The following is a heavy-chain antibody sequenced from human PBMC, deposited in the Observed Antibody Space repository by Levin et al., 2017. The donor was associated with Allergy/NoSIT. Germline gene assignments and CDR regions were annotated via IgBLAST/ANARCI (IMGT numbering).Heavy chain of an antibody. CDR1: GFTFRSYE. CDR3: AGPLGCSNDCFDP. V-gene: IGHV3-48*03. D-gene: IGHD4-11*01. J-gene: IGHJ5*02. CDR2: ISSSGTM. Sequence: LSLPCAASGFTFRSYEMNWVRPAPGKGLEWVSYISSSGTMYYADSVRGRFTISRDNAQNSLYLQMNSLRVDDTAVYYCAGPLGCSNDCFDPWGQGTLVTVSS.